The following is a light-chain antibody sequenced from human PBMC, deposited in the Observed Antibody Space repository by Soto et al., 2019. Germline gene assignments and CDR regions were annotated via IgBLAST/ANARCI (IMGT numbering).Light chain of an antibody. V-gene: IGKV1-5*01. CDR3: QQYNNYPRT. J-gene: IGKJ1*01. CDR2: DAS. Sequence: DIQMTQSPSTLSASIGDRVTIPCRASESIRTWLAWYQHKPGKAPKFLIYDASTLESGVPSRFSGSGSGTDFTLTISSLQPDDFETYYCQQYNNYPRTFGQGTKVDIK. CDR1: ESIRTW.